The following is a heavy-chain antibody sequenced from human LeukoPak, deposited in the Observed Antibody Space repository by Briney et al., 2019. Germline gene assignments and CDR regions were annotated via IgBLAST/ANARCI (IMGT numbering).Heavy chain of an antibody. CDR3: ARVAGYSYGYHFDY. J-gene: IGHJ4*02. Sequence: MSGGSLRLSCAASGFTFSDYYMSWIRQPPGKGLEWIGEINHSGSTNYNPSLKSRVTISVDTSKNQFSLKLSSVTAADTAVYYCARVAGYSYGYHFDYWGQGTLVTVSS. CDR1: GFTFSDYY. V-gene: IGHV4-34*01. D-gene: IGHD5-18*01. CDR2: INHSGST.